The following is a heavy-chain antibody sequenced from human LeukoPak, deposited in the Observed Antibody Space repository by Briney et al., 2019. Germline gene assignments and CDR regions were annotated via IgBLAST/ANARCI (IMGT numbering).Heavy chain of an antibody. CDR1: GGSFSGYY. V-gene: IGHV4-34*01. Sequence: SETLSLTCAVYGGSFSGYYWSWIRQPPGKGLEWIGEINHSGSTNYNPSLKSRVTISVDTSKNQFSLKLSSVTAADTAVYYCARGRGYCSSTSCYTLTYYYYYMDVWGKGTTVTVSS. D-gene: IGHD2-2*02. J-gene: IGHJ6*03. CDR2: INHSGST. CDR3: ARGRGYCSSTSCYTLTYYYYYMDV.